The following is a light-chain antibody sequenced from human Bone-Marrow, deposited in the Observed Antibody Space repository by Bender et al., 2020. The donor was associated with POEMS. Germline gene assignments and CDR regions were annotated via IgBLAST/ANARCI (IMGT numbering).Light chain of an antibody. V-gene: IGLV3-21*01. CDR3: QVWDGPTYHVV. CDR2: HDN. Sequence: SYELTQPPSVSVAPGRTATITCGGNKIGDKSVHWYQQKPGQAPAVVILHDNDRAPGIPERISGSNSGNTATLTISSVEAGDEADYYCQVWDGPTYHVVFGGGTKLTVL. J-gene: IGLJ2*01. CDR1: KIGDKS.